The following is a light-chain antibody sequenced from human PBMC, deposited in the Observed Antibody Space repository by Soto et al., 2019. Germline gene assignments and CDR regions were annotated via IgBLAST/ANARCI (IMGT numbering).Light chain of an antibody. V-gene: IGLV2-23*02. CDR2: EVN. J-gene: IGLJ1*01. CDR1: SSDFGNYNL. Sequence: QLVLTQPASVSGSPGQSITISCTGTSSDFGNYNLVSWYQQHPGKVPKLILFEVNKRPSGVSGRFSGSKSGNTASLTISGLQAEDDANYYCCSFTSSNTHVFGTGTKVTVL. CDR3: CSFTSSNTHV.